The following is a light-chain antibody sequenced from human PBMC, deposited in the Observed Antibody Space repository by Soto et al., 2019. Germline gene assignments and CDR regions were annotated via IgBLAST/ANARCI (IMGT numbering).Light chain of an antibody. V-gene: IGKV3-20*01. Sequence: EIVLTQSPGTLSLSPGERATLSCRASQSVSNRYLAWYQQKPGQAPRLLIYDASSRATGIPDRFSGSGSGTDFTLTISRPEPEDFAVYYCQQYGSSRTFGQGTKVEIK. CDR2: DAS. J-gene: IGKJ1*01. CDR3: QQYGSSRT. CDR1: QSVSNRY.